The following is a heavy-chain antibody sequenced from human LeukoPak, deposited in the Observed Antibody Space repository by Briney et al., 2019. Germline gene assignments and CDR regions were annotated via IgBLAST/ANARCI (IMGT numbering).Heavy chain of an antibody. CDR3: ASYPSYAF. V-gene: IGHV4-4*07. CDR1: GGSLSSYY. Sequence: SETLSLTCTVSGGSLSSYYWSWIRQPAGKGLEWIGRIYISGSGSTNYNPSLKSRVTMSVDTSKNQFSLKLSSVTAADTAVYYCASYPSYAFWGQGTLVTVSS. J-gene: IGHJ4*02. CDR2: IYISGSGST. D-gene: IGHD4-17*01.